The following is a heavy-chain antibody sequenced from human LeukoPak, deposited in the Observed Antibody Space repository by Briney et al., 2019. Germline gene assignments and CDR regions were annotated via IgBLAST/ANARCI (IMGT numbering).Heavy chain of an antibody. Sequence: GSLRLSCAASGFTFNTYAMNWVRQAPGKGLEWVSTISGGGGSTYYADSVKGRFTISRDNSINTLYLQMNSLRAEDTAVYYCATGGSGSYYTYWGQGTLVTVSS. CDR3: ATGGSGSYYTY. J-gene: IGHJ4*02. CDR1: GFTFNTYA. D-gene: IGHD1-26*01. CDR2: ISGGGGST. V-gene: IGHV3-23*01.